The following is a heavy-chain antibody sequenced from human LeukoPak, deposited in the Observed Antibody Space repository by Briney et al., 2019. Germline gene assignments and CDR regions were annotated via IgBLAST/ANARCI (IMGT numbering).Heavy chain of an antibody. V-gene: IGHV3-13*04. Sequence: PGGSLRLSCAASGFTFTSYDMHWVRQVPGKGLEWVSAICIAGDTYYPGSVRGRFTISRENAKNSLYLQMNSLRAGDTAVYYCTRGVNNNGFHFASWGQGTLVTVSS. CDR3: TRGVNNNGFHFAS. J-gene: IGHJ4*02. CDR2: ICIAGDT. D-gene: IGHD2-8*01. CDR1: GFTFTSYD.